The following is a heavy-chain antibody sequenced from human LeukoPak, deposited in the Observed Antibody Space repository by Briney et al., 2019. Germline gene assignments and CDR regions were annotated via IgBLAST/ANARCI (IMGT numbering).Heavy chain of an antibody. Sequence: PGGSLRLSCATSAFTFSDYWMSWVRQTPGKGLEWVANIKEDGSEKYYVDSVKGRFTISRDNSKNTLYLQMNSLGGEDTGVYYCARDSYYCSGSAQYYYYYMDVWGKGTTVTVSS. D-gene: IGHD3-10*01. J-gene: IGHJ6*03. CDR2: IKEDGSEK. V-gene: IGHV3-7*01. CDR3: ARDSYYCSGSAQYYYYYMDV. CDR1: AFTFSDYW.